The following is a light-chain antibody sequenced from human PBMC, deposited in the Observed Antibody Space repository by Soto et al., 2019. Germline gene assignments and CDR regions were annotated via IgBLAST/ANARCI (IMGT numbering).Light chain of an antibody. Sequence: DIVLTQSPGILSLSPGDRATLSCRASESVISTYLAWYQQKRGQAPRLLIYEASSRASGIPDRFSGSGSGKDFTLTISKVEPEDVAVYYCQQYFNSPYMYTFGQGNVLEI. V-gene: IGKV3-20*01. CDR3: QQYFNSPYMYT. CDR2: EAS. CDR1: ESVISTY. J-gene: IGKJ2*01.